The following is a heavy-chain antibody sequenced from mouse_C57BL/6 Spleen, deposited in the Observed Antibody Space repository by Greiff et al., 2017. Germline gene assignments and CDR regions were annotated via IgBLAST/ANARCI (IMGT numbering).Heavy chain of an antibody. CDR1: GYTFTDYN. CDR3: ARSRNWEYYFDY. J-gene: IGHJ2*01. D-gene: IGHD4-1*01. V-gene: IGHV1-22*01. CDR2: INPNHGGT. Sequence: EVQLQQSGPELVKPGASVKMSCKASGYTFTDYNMHWVKQSHGKSLEWIGDINPNHGGTSYNQKFKGKATLTVNKSSSTAYMELRSLTSEDSAVYYCARSRNWEYYFDYWGQGTTLTVSS.